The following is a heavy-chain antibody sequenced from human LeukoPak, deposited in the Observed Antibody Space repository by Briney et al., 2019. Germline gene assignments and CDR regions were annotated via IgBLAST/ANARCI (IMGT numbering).Heavy chain of an antibody. V-gene: IGHV3-23*01. D-gene: IGHD6-13*01. CDR3: AKERSSIPAAANY. CDR2: IGGSGDTT. CDR1: GFTFSSYA. J-gene: IGHJ4*02. Sequence: GGSLRLSCAASGFTFSSYAMSWVRQAPGKGVEWVSTIGGSGDTTFYADSVRGRFTISRDNSNNTLYLQMSSLRAEDTAVYYCAKERSSIPAAANYWGQGTLVTVSS.